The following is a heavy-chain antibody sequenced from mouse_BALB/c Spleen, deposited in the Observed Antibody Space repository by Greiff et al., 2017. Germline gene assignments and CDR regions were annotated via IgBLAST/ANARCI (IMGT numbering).Heavy chain of an antibody. CDR1: GYSITSDYA. V-gene: IGHV3-2*02. CDR2: ISYSGST. CDR3: ARRGLGLGDFWFAY. D-gene: IGHD4-1*01. Sequence: DVQLQESGPGLVKPSQSLSLTCTVTGYSITSDYAWNWIRQFPGNKLEWMGYISYSGSTSYNPSLKSRISITRDTSKNQFFLQLNSVTTEDTATYYGARRGLGLGDFWFAYWGQGTLVTVSA. J-gene: IGHJ3*01.